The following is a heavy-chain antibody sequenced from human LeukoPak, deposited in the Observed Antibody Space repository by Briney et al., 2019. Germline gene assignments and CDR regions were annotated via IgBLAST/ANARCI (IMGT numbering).Heavy chain of an antibody. CDR1: GASFNSDDQY. V-gene: IGHV4-31*03. Sequence: SETLSLTCTVSGASFNSDDQYWNWIRQSPGKGLEWIGSIHPSGMLYNNPSLESRVTMSRDTSKNQFFLNLNSVTAADTAVYFRSRGLDSRKLGYWGQGILVTVSS. CDR2: IHPSGML. D-gene: IGHD3-22*01. CDR3: SRGLDSRKLGY. J-gene: IGHJ4*02.